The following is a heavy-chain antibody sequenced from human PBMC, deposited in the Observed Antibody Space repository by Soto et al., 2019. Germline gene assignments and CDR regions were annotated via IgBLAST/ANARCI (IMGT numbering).Heavy chain of an antibody. CDR1: GGSISSYY. Sequence: ETLSLTCTVSGGSISSYYWSWIRQPPGKGLELIGYIYYSGCTNYNPSLKSRVTISVDTSKNQFSLKLSSVTAADTAVYYCARAWGFSFDYWGQGTLVTVPQ. V-gene: IGHV4-59*01. CDR3: ARAWGFSFDY. CDR2: IYYSGCT. J-gene: IGHJ4*02. D-gene: IGHD1-26*01.